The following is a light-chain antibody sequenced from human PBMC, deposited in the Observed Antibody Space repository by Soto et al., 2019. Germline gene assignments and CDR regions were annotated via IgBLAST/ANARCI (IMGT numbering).Light chain of an antibody. V-gene: IGKV1-5*01. CDR3: QQYNSYPRT. Sequence: DIQMTQSPSTLSASVGDRVTITCRASQSISSWLAWYQQKPGKAPKLLIYDASSLESGVPSRFSGSGSGREFTLTNSSLQPDDFATYFCQQYNSYPRTFGQGTKVELQ. J-gene: IGKJ1*01. CDR1: QSISSW. CDR2: DAS.